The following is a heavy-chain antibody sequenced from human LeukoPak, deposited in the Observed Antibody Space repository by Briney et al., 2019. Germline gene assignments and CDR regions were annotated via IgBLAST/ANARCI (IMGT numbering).Heavy chain of an antibody. J-gene: IGHJ4*02. Sequence: GRSLRLAWAAYGFTFSIYWMYWVRQDPGKGLVWVSRINSDGSSTSHADSVKGRFTISRDNAKNTLYLQMNSLRAEDTAVYYCAREGGYSHAFDYWGQGTLVTVSS. D-gene: IGHD3-22*01. CDR1: GFTFSIYW. CDR2: INSDGSST. V-gene: IGHV3-74*01. CDR3: AREGGYSHAFDY.